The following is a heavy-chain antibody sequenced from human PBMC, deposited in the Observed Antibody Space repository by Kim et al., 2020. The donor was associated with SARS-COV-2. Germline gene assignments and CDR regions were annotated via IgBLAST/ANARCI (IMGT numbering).Heavy chain of an antibody. J-gene: IGHJ6*02. CDR3: ARDSSRSSWAAYYYGIDV. V-gene: IGHV3-7*03. D-gene: IGHD6-13*01. Sequence: GGSLRLSCVASGFSFDNYWMSWVRQAPGKGLEWVANIKHDGSDKHYGDSVKGRFTISRDNAKNSLYLEMKSLRVEDTAVYYCARDSSRSSWAAYYYGIDVWGQGTAVSVSS. CDR2: IKHDGSDK. CDR1: GFSFDNYW.